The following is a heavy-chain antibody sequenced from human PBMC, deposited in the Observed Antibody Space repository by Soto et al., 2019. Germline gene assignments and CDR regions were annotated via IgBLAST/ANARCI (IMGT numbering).Heavy chain of an antibody. D-gene: IGHD5-12*01. Sequence: SETLSLTCTVSGGSISSYYWSWIRQPPGKGLEWIGYIYYSGSTNYNPSLKSRVTISVDTSKNQFSLKLSSVTAADTAVYYCARGLSGYDGDNWFDPWGQGTLVTVSS. J-gene: IGHJ5*02. V-gene: IGHV4-59*01. CDR2: IYYSGST. CDR1: GGSISSYY. CDR3: ARGLSGYDGDNWFDP.